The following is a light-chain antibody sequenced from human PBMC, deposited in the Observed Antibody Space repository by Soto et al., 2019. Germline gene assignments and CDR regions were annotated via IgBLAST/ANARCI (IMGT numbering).Light chain of an antibody. V-gene: IGLV2-8*01. Sequence: TKPPSPSASPLQALAISCTETHSDVSGNHYVSWYQQHPGKAPGLIIYEVTKRPSGVPDRFSGSKSGSTASLTVFRLQAYDEADYYCSSYAGNSNPYVFGTGTKVTVL. J-gene: IGLJ1*01. CDR3: SSYAGNSNPYV. CDR1: HSDVSGNHY. CDR2: EVT.